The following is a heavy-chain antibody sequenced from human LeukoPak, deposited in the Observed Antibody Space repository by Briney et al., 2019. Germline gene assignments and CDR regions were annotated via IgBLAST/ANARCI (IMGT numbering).Heavy chain of an antibody. CDR3: ARDVGTTGWHTFDY. CDR2: IYYSGST. J-gene: IGHJ4*02. CDR1: GGSISSGGYY. V-gene: IGHV4-31*03. D-gene: IGHD3-9*01. Sequence: PSETLSLTCTVSGGSISSGGYYWSWIRQHPGKGLEWIGYIYYSGSTYYNPSLKSRVTISVDTSKNQFSLKLSSVTPEDTAVYYCARDVGTTGWHTFDYWGQGTLVTVSS.